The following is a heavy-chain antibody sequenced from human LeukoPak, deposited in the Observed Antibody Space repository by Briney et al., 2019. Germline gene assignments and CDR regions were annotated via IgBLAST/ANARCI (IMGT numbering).Heavy chain of an antibody. V-gene: IGHV4-34*01. Sequence: SETLSLTCAVYGGSFSGYYWSWIRQPPGKGLEWIGEINHSGSTNYNPSLKSRVTISVDPSKNQFSLKLSSVTAADTALYYCARTGGTTVTTLALYFDYWGQGTLVTVSS. CDR2: INHSGST. D-gene: IGHD4-17*01. CDR3: ARTGGTTVTTLALYFDY. CDR1: GGSFSGYY. J-gene: IGHJ4*02.